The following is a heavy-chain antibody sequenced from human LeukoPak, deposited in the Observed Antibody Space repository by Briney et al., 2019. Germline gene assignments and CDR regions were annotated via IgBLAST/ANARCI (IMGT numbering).Heavy chain of an antibody. J-gene: IGHJ5*02. V-gene: IGHV4-59*01. D-gene: IGHD2-2*01. CDR2: IYYSGST. CDR3: AREPRGECSSTSCYRWFDP. CDR1: GGSISIYY. Sequence: SETLSLTCTVSGGSISIYYWSWIRQPPGKGLEWIGYIYYSGSTNYNPSLKSRVTISVDTSKNQFSLKLSSVTAADTAVYYCAREPRGECSSTSCYRWFDPWGQGTLVTVSS.